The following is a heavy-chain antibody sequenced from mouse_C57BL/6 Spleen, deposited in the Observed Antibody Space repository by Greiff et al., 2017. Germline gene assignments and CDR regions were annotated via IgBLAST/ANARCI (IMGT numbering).Heavy chain of an antibody. CDR2: IDPNSGGT. CDR3: ASDYGSSLSYWYFDG. D-gene: IGHD1-1*01. CDR1: GYTFTSYW. V-gene: IGHV1-72*01. Sequence: VQLQQPGAELVKPGASVKLSCTASGYTFTSYWMHWVKQRPGRGLEWIGRIDPNSGGTKYNEKFKSKATLTVDKPSSTAYMQLSSLTSEDSAVYYCASDYGSSLSYWYFDGWGTGTTVTVSS. J-gene: IGHJ1*03.